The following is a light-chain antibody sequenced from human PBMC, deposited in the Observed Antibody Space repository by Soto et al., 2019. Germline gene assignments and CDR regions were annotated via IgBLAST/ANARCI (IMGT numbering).Light chain of an antibody. V-gene: IGKV1-5*01. CDR3: QQYNSYSPWT. CDR1: QSISSW. CDR2: DAS. Sequence: DIQMTQSPSTLSASVGDRVTITCRASQSISSWLAWYQQKPGKDPKLLIYDASSLESGGPSRFRGSGSGTEFKLTIRSLQPYDFATYYCQQYNSYSPWTFGQGTKVEIK. J-gene: IGKJ1*01.